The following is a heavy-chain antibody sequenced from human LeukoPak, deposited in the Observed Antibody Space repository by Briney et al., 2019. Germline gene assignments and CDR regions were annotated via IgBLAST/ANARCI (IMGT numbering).Heavy chain of an antibody. Sequence: GGSLRLSCAASGFTFSDYYMSWIRQAPGKGLEWVSYISSSGSTIYYADSVKGRFTISRDNAKNSLYLQMNSLRAEDTAVYYCARVGHGGHYYGSGSYYNAFDYWGQGTLVTVSS. J-gene: IGHJ4*02. D-gene: IGHD3-10*01. CDR1: GFTFSDYY. V-gene: IGHV3-11*01. CDR2: ISSSGSTI. CDR3: ARVGHGGHYYGSGSYYNAFDY.